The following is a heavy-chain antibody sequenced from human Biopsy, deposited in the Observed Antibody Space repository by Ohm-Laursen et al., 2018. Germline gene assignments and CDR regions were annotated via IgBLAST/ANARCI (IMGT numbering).Heavy chain of an antibody. D-gene: IGHD3-16*01. CDR3: AKELAVFGDDRKFDF. V-gene: IGHV1-2*02. CDR1: GYTFTGYY. CDR2: INPNNGAT. J-gene: IGHJ5*01. Sequence: ASVKVSCKTSGYTFTGYYVHWVRQAPGQGLDWMGWINPNNGATDYAQKFQGRVTMTRDTSISTTYMELRGMTSDNTAVFYCAKELAVFGDDRKFDFWGQGTLVTASS.